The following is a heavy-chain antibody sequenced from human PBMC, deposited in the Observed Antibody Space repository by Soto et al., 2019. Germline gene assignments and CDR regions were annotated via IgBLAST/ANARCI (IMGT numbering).Heavy chain of an antibody. J-gene: IGHJ6*02. CDR2: ISAYNGNT. D-gene: IGHD4-17*01. CDR1: GYTFTSYG. V-gene: IGHV1-18*01. CDR3: ASSPYGDPRWGMDV. Sequence: GASVKVSCKASGYTFTSYGISWVRQAPGQGLEWMGWISAYNGNTNYAQKLQGRVTMTTDTSTSTAYMELRSLRSDDTAVYYCASSPYGDPRWGMDVWGQGTTVTVS.